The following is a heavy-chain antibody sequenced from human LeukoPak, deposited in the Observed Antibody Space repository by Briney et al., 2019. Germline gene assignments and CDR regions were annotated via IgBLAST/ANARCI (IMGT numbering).Heavy chain of an antibody. CDR3: ARGGYSYADAFDI. CDR1: GFTFSSCS. Sequence: GGSLRLSCAASGFTFSSCSMNWVRQAPGKGLEWVSSISSSSSYIYYADSVKGRFTISRDNAKNSLYLQMNSLRAEDTAVYYCARGGYSYADAFDIWGQGTMVTVSS. CDR2: ISSSSSYI. V-gene: IGHV3-21*01. D-gene: IGHD5-18*01. J-gene: IGHJ3*02.